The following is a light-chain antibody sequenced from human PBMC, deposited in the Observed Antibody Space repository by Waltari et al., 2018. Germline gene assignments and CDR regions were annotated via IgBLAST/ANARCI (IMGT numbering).Light chain of an antibody. CDR3: QQYNGLPRT. J-gene: IGKJ1*01. Sequence: DIQLTQSPSSLSASVGDNVTITCRASQAINSWLAWYQQKPGKAPRPLIYAASSLQSGVPSRFSGSGSGTDYTLTISSLQPEDFATYFCQQYNGLPRTFGQGTKVEIK. CDR1: QAINSW. CDR2: AAS. V-gene: IGKV1D-16*01.